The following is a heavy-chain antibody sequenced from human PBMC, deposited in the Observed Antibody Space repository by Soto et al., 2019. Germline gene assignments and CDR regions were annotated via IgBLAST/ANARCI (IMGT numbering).Heavy chain of an antibody. D-gene: IGHD3-22*01. V-gene: IGHV3-23*01. CDR1: GFTFRSYA. Sequence: VQLLESGGALVQPGGSLRLSCVASGFTFRSYAMSWVRQAPGKGLEWVSAISDNGGNTYYPDSVRGRFTISRDNSKNTLFLQMNSVRAEDTAVYYCAKDFSYDSSGVLDYWGQGTLVTVSS. CDR3: AKDFSYDSSGVLDY. J-gene: IGHJ4*02. CDR2: ISDNGGNT.